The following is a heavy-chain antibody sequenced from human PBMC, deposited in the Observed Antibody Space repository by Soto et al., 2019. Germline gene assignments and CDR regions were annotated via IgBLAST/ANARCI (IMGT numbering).Heavy chain of an antibody. J-gene: IGHJ6*02. D-gene: IGHD3-10*01. CDR2: IYYSGST. Sequence: PSETLSLTCTVSGGSISSYYWSWIRQPPGKGLEWIGYIYYSGSTNYNPSLKSRVTISVDTSKNQFSLKLSSVTAADTAVYYCARDYYGSGSYYKRGPNYYGMDVWGQGTTGTV. CDR3: ARDYYGSGSYYKRGPNYYGMDV. V-gene: IGHV4-59*01. CDR1: GGSISSYY.